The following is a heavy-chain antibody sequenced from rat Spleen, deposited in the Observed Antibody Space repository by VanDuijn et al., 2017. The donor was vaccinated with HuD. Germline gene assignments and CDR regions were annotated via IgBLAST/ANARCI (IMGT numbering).Heavy chain of an antibody. CDR1: GFTFNNYW. CDR2: ITNTGGST. Sequence: EVQLVESGGGLVQPGRSLKLSCIASGFTFNNYWMSWIRQAPGKGLEWIASITNTGGSTYYRDSVKGRFTVSRDNAKSTLYLQMDSLRSEDTATYYCARQGKLRIIAYWYFDFWGPGTMVTVSS. J-gene: IGHJ1*01. V-gene: IGHV5-31*01. CDR3: ARQGKLRIIAYWYFDF. D-gene: IGHD1-6*01.